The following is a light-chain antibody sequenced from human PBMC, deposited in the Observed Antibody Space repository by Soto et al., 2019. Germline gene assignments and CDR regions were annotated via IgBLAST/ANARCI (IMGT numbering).Light chain of an antibody. CDR2: GAS. Sequence: DIQMTQSPSSLSASVGDRVTITCRASQSISSYLSWYQQSPGKAPHLLIYGASTLQSGVPSRFGGSGSGTDFTLTISSLQPEDFATYYCQQGYSTPPTFGGGTKVEIK. CDR3: QQGYSTPPT. V-gene: IGKV1-39*01. J-gene: IGKJ4*01. CDR1: QSISSY.